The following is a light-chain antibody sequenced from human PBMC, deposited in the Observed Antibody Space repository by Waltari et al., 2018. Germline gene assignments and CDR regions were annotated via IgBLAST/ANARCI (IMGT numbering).Light chain of an antibody. J-gene: IGKJ4*01. CDR2: GAS. Sequence: EIVMTQSPATLSVSPGERATLSCRASQSVSSNLAWYQQKPGQAPRLLIYGASTRATGIPARFSGSGSGTEFTLTISSLQSEDFATYFCQQYHNLPATFGGGTKVESK. V-gene: IGKV3-15*01. CDR1: QSVSSN. CDR3: QQYHNLPAT.